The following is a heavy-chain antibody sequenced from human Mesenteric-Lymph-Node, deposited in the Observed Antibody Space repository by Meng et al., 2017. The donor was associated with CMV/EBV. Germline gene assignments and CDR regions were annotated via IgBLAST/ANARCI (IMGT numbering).Heavy chain of an antibody. V-gene: IGHV4-4*02. D-gene: IGHD3/OR15-3a*01. Sequence: SLTCAVSGGSISSSNWWSWVRQPPGKGLEWIGEIFHSGSTNYNPSLKSRVTISADKSKNHFSLQLSSVTAADTAIYYCSSRWTGYYVYWGQGTLVTVSS. CDR3: SSRWTGYYVY. CDR2: IFHSGST. J-gene: IGHJ4*02. CDR1: GGSISSSNW.